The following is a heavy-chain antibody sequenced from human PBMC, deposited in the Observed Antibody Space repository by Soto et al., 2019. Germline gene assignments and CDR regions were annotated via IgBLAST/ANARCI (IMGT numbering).Heavy chain of an antibody. CDR2: ISYDGSNK. CDR1: GFTFSSYG. J-gene: IGHJ6*02. D-gene: IGHD3-10*01. V-gene: IGHV3-30*18. Sequence: QVQLVESGGGVVQPGRSLRLSCAASGFTFSSYGMHWVRQAPGKGLEWVAVISYDGSNKYYADSVKGRFTISRDNSKNTLYLQMNRLRAEDTAVYYCAKALPVLLWFGELLSDYYGMDVWGQGTTVTVSS. CDR3: AKALPVLLWFGELLSDYYGMDV.